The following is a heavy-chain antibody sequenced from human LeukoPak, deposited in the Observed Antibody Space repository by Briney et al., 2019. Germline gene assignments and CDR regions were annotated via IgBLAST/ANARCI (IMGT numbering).Heavy chain of an antibody. CDR2: IRYDGSNK. Sequence: PGGSLRLSCAASGFTFSSYGMHWVRQAPGKGLEWVAFIRYDGSNKYYADSVKGRFTISRDNSRNSLYLQMNSLRVEDTAVYYCARNFYETTGFYYDAFDIWGQGTAVTVSS. J-gene: IGHJ3*02. D-gene: IGHD3-22*01. CDR1: GFTFSSYG. V-gene: IGHV3-30*02. CDR3: ARNFYETTGFYYDAFDI.